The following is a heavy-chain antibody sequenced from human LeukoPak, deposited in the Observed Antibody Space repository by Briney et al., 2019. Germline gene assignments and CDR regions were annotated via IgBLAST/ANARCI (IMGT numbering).Heavy chain of an antibody. CDR3: ARVRPTVVGYDAFDI. Sequence: PSETLSLTCTVSGGSISSYYWSWIRQPPGKGLEWIGYIYYSGSTYYNPSLKSRVTISVDTSKNQFSLKLSSVTAADTAVYYCARVRPTVVGYDAFDIWGQGTMVTVSS. J-gene: IGHJ3*02. CDR2: IYYSGST. D-gene: IGHD4-23*01. CDR1: GGSISSYY. V-gene: IGHV4-59*12.